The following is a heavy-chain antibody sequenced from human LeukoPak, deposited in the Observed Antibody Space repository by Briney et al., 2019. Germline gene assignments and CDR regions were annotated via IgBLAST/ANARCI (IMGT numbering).Heavy chain of an antibody. Sequence: GESLKISCKGSGYSFTSYWIGWVRQMPGKGLEWMGIIYPGDSDTRYSPSFQGQVTISADKSISTAYLQWSSLKASDTAMYYCARPPFYYYGSGKLDAFDIWGQGTMVTVSS. CDR2: IYPGDSDT. J-gene: IGHJ3*02. CDR1: GYSFTSYW. D-gene: IGHD3-10*01. V-gene: IGHV5-51*01. CDR3: ARPPFYYYGSGKLDAFDI.